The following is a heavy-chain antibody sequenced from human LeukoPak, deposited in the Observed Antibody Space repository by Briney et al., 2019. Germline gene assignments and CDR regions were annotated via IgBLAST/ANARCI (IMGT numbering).Heavy chain of an antibody. D-gene: IGHD3-22*01. Sequence: ASVKVSCKASGYTFTSYDINWVRQATGQGLEWMGWMNPNSGNTGYAQKFQGRVTMTGNTSISTAYMELSSLRPGDTAVYYCARGLLYYDSSGYLFGYWGQGTLVTVSS. CDR1: GYTFTSYD. J-gene: IGHJ4*02. CDR2: MNPNSGNT. V-gene: IGHV1-8*01. CDR3: ARGLLYYDSSGYLFGY.